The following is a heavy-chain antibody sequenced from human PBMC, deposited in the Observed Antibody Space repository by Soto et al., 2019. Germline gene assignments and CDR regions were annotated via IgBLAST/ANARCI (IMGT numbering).Heavy chain of an antibody. D-gene: IGHD3-3*01. CDR1: GYSISSGYY. Sequence: SETLSLTCAVSGYSISSGYYWGWIRQPPGKGLEWIGSIYHSGSTYYNPSLKSRVTISVDTSKNQFSLKLSPVTAADTAVYYCARGLYYDFWSGYYSFDPWGQGTLVTVSS. CDR2: IYHSGST. J-gene: IGHJ5*02. CDR3: ARGLYYDFWSGYYSFDP. V-gene: IGHV4-38-2*01.